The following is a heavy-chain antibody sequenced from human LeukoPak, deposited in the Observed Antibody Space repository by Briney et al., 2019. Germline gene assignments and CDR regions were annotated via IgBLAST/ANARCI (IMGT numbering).Heavy chain of an antibody. D-gene: IGHD3-22*01. CDR2: ISGSGGST. CDR1: GFTFSSYA. V-gene: IGHV3-23*01. Sequence: GGSLRLSCAASGFTFSSYAMSWVRQAPGKGLEWVSAISGSGGSTYYADSVKGRFTISRDNSKNTLYLQMNSLRAEDTALYYCAKGYYDSSGYPRDYFDYWGQGTLVTVSS. J-gene: IGHJ4*02. CDR3: AKGYYDSSGYPRDYFDY.